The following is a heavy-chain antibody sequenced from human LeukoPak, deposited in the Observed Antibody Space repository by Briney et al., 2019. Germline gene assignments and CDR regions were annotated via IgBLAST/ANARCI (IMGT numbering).Heavy chain of an antibody. CDR2: IYYSGST. D-gene: IGHD6-13*01. Sequence: SETLSLTCTVSGGSISSYYWSWIRQPPGKGLEWIGYIYYSGSTNYNPSLKSRVTISVDTSKNQFSLELSSVTAADTAVYYCAREGTHSSTWYHWFDPWGQGTLVSVSS. V-gene: IGHV4-59*12. CDR3: AREGTHSSTWYHWFDP. J-gene: IGHJ5*02. CDR1: GGSISSYY.